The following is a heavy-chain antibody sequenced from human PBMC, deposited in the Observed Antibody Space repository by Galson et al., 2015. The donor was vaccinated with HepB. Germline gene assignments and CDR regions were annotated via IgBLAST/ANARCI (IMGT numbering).Heavy chain of an antibody. D-gene: IGHD3-10*02. CDR1: GFTFTDAW. CDR3: AHPTIFPWSSRYQYLYMDV. J-gene: IGHJ6*03. V-gene: IGHV3-15*07. Sequence: SLRLSCAASGFTFTDAWMNWVRQAPGKGLEWVGHIKGKTNGGTADYPAPVKGRFTISRDDSKNMLHLQMNSLKTEDTAVYYCAHPTIFPWSSRYQYLYMDVWGKGTTVTVSS. CDR2: IKGKTNGGTA.